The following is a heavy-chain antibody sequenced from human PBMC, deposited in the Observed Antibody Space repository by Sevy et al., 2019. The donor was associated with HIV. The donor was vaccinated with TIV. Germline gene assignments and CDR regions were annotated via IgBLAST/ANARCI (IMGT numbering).Heavy chain of an antibody. CDR1: GFTVSSNY. J-gene: IGHJ4*02. V-gene: IGHV3-53*01. CDR3: ARVRFGLEPDFDY. D-gene: IGHD1-1*01. CDR2: IYSGGST. Sequence: GGSLRLSCAASGFTVSSNYMSWVRQAPGKGLEWVSVIYSGGSTYYADSVKGRFTISRDNSKNTLYLQMNSLRAEDTAVYYCARVRFGLEPDFDYSGQGTMVTVSS.